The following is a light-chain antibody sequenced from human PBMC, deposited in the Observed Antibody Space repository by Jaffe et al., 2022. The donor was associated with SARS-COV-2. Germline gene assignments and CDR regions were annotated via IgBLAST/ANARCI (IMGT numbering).Light chain of an antibody. CDR2: GAS. V-gene: IGKV3-20*01. J-gene: IGKJ2*01. Sequence: EIVLTQSPGTLSLSPGERATLSCRASQSVRISSLAWYQQKPGQAPRLLIYGASTRAAGIPDRFSGSGSGTDFTLTISRLEPEDFAVYYCQQCAGFPLTFGQGTKLEIK. CDR1: QSVRISS. CDR3: QQCAGFPLT.